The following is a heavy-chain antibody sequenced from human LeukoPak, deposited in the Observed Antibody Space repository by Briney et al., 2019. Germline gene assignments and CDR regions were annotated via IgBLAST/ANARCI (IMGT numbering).Heavy chain of an antibody. CDR2: TYYRSKWYN. CDR1: GDSVSSNSAA. J-gene: IGHJ5*02. CDR3: ARGREVLRFLEWLPKDNWFDP. V-gene: IGHV6-1*01. D-gene: IGHD3-3*01. Sequence: SQTLSLTCAISGDSVSSNSAAWNWIRQSPSRGLEWLGRTYYRSKWYNDYAVSVKSRITINPDTSKNQFSLQLNPVTPEDTAVYYCARGREVLRFLEWLPKDNWFDPWGQGTLVTVSS.